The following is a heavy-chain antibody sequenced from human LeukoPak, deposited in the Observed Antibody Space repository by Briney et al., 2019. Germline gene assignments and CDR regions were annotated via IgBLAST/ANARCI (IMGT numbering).Heavy chain of an antibody. J-gene: IGHJ4*02. CDR2: MNPNSGNT. Sequence: ASVKVSCKASGYTFTSYGISWVRQATGQGLEWMGWMNPNSGNTGYAQKFQGRVTMTRNTSISTAYMELSSLRSEDTAVYYCAGYGLAAAELGYWGQGTLVTVSS. CDR3: AGYGLAAAELGY. V-gene: IGHV1-8*02. D-gene: IGHD6-13*01. CDR1: GYTFTSYG.